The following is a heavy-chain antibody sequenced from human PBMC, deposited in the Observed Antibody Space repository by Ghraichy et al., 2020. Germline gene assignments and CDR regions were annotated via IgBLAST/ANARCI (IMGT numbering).Heavy chain of an antibody. CDR1: GGTFSSYA. V-gene: IGHV1-69*05. Sequence: SVKVSCKASGGTFSSYAISWVRQAPGQGLEWMGGIIPIFGTANYAQKFQGRVTITTDESTSTAYMELSSLRSEDTAVYYCARETQLYSGYDDGNWFDPWGQGTLVTVSS. D-gene: IGHD5-12*01. CDR2: IIPIFGTA. J-gene: IGHJ5*02. CDR3: ARETQLYSGYDDGNWFDP.